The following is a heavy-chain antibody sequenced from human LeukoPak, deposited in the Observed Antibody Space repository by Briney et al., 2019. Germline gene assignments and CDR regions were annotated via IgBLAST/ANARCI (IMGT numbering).Heavy chain of an antibody. CDR1: GFTFSTYA. J-gene: IGHJ4*02. D-gene: IGHD6-13*01. CDR3: ARDWYDY. V-gene: IGHV3-23*01. Sequence: GGSLRLSCAASGFTFSTYAMIWVRQAQGKGLEWVSVIGGSGSYTYYADSVKGRFTISRDNSKDTLYLQMNSLRPEDTAVYYCARDWYDYWGQGTLVTVSS. CDR2: IGGSGSYT.